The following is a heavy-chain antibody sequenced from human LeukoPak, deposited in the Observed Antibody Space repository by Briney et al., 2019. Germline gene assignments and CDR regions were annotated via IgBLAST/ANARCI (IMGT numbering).Heavy chain of an antibody. J-gene: IGHJ4*02. CDR1: GFTFSSYW. V-gene: IGHV3-7*01. CDR2: IKQDGNEK. Sequence: TGGSLRLSCAASGFTFSSYWMTWVRQAPGKGLEWVANIKQDGNEKYYVDSVKGRFTISRDNAKNSLYLQMNSLRAEDTAVYYCAKTSSSSDRDYWGQGTLVTVSS. CDR3: AKTSSSSDRDY. D-gene: IGHD6-6*01.